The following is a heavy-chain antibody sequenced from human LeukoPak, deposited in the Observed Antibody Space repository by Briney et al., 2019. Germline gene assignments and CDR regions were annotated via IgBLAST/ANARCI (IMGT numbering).Heavy chain of an antibody. V-gene: IGHV3-53*01. J-gene: IGHJ4*02. D-gene: IGHD3-16*01. Sequence: PGGSLRLSCAASGFTVGSNYMSWVRQAPGKGLEWVSVIYSGGSTYCADSVKGRFTISRDNSKNTLYLQMNSLRAEDTAVYYCARNPVWDYYFDYWGQGTLVTVSS. CDR2: IYSGGST. CDR3: ARNPVWDYYFDY. CDR1: GFTVGSNY.